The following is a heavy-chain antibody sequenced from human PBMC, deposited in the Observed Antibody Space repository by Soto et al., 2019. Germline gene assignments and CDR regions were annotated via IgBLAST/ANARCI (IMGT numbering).Heavy chain of an antibody. CDR2: INHSGSM. Sequence: PSETLSLTCAVYGESFSGYYWSWIRQPPGKGLEWIGEINHSGSMNYNPSLKSRVTMSVDTSKNQFSLNLNSVTAADTAVYYCARWPRYGSGSYYYYYAGLDVWGQGTTVTVSS. CDR3: ARWPRYGSGSYYYYYAGLDV. D-gene: IGHD3-10*01. CDR1: GESFSGYY. V-gene: IGHV4-34*01. J-gene: IGHJ6*02.